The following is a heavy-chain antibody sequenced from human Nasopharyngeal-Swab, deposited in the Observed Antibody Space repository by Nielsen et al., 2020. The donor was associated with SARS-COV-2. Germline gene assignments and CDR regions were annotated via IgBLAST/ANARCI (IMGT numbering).Heavy chain of an antibody. V-gene: IGHV3-21*01. J-gene: IGHJ4*02. CDR2: SSSSSSYI. CDR1: GFNFSRYS. CDR3: ARVGGYYDSSGYGGDFDY. Sequence: GGSLRLYCASSGFNFSRYSMNWVRQAPGKGLELVSSSSSSSSYIYYADSVKGRFTISRDNAKNSLYLQMNSLRAEDTAVYYSARVGGYYDSSGYGGDFDYWGQGTLVTVSS. D-gene: IGHD3-22*01.